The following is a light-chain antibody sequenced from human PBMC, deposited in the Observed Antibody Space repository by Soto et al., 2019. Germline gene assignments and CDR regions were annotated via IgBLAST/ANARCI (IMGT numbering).Light chain of an antibody. Sequence: EIVMTQSPATLSVSPGERATLSCRASQSVSSNLAWYQQKPGQAPRLLIYGASTRATGIPARFSGSGSGTEFTLTISSLQPDDFATYYCQQHNSYPLTFGGGTKV. J-gene: IGKJ4*01. CDR2: GAS. V-gene: IGKV3-15*01. CDR1: QSVSSN. CDR3: QQHNSYPLT.